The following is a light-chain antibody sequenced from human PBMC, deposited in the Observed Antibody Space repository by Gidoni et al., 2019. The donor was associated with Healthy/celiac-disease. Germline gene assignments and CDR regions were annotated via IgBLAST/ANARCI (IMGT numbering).Light chain of an antibody. CDR1: QSLSSY. V-gene: IGKV3-11*01. CDR3: QPRSNWYT. CDR2: DAS. Sequence: EIVLTQSPATLSLSPGERATLSCRASQSLSSYLAWFQQKPGQAPRLLIYDASNRATGIPARFSGSGSGTDFTLTISSLEPEDFAVYYCQPRSNWYTFGQGTKLEIK. J-gene: IGKJ2*01.